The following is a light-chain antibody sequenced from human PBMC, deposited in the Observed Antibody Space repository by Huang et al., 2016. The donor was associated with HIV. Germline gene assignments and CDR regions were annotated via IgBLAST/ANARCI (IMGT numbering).Light chain of an antibody. V-gene: IGKV3-15*01. CDR1: QSISTD. CDR2: GAS. Sequence: EIVMTQSPATLSVSPGERATLSCRASQSISTDLAWYQQKPGQPPRLLIYGASTRPTAIASRFSGSGSGTEFTLTISSPESVDSAVYYCQQYNNWPPYTFGQGTKLEIK. CDR3: QQYNNWPPYT. J-gene: IGKJ2*01.